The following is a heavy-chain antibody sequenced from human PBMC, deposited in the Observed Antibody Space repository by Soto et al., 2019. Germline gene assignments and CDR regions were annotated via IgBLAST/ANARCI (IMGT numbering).Heavy chain of an antibody. CDR1: GFTFSSYD. J-gene: IGHJ4*02. D-gene: IGHD3-10*01. CDR3: ARAFITGVLDY. V-gene: IGHV3-13*04. Sequence: EVQLVESGRGLVQPGGSLRLSCAASGFTFSSYDMHWVRQVTGKGLEWVSAIGTAGDAYYPNSVKGRFTISRENAKNSLYLQMNSLRVGVTAMYYCARAFITGVLDYLGQGTLVTVSS. CDR2: IGTAGDA.